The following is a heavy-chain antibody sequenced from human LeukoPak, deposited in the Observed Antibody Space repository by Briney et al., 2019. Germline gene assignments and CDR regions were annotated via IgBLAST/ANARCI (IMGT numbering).Heavy chain of an antibody. V-gene: IGHV3-48*03. Sequence: GGSLRLSCAASGFTFSSYEMNWVRQAPGKGLEWVSYISSSGSTIYYADSVKGRFTISRDNAKNSLYLQMNSLRAADTAVYYCAREVAVAGTAHFDYWGQGTRVTVSS. CDR3: AREVAVAGTAHFDY. CDR2: ISSSGSTI. CDR1: GFTFSSYE. D-gene: IGHD6-19*01. J-gene: IGHJ4*02.